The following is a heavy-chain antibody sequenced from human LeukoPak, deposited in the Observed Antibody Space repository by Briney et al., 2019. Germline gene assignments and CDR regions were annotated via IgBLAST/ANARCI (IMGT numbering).Heavy chain of an antibody. CDR2: IDQDGSEE. Sequence: GGSLRLSCTAPGFTFSNYWMTWGRQAPGKGLEWVAHIDQDGSEEHYMDSVKARFTISRDNAKNSLSLQMNSLRAEDTAMYYCVRDGGVSGYDLLDNWGQGTLVTVSS. CDR3: VRDGGVSGYDLLDN. J-gene: IGHJ4*02. D-gene: IGHD5-12*01. CDR1: GFTFSNYW. V-gene: IGHV3-7*01.